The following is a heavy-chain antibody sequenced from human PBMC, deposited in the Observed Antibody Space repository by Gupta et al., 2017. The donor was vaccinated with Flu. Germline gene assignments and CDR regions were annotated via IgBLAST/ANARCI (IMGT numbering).Heavy chain of an antibody. CDR1: GFTFSRYD. CDR2: ISYDGSNK. Sequence: QVQLVESGGGVVQPGRSLRLSCAASGFTFSRYDMHWVRQAPGKGLEWVAVISYDGSNKYYADSVKGRFTISRDNSKNTLDLQMNSLRAEDTAVYYCSKDARDSSSWYERWFDPWGQGTLVTVSS. V-gene: IGHV3-30*18. J-gene: IGHJ5*02. D-gene: IGHD6-13*01. CDR3: SKDARDSSSWYERWFDP.